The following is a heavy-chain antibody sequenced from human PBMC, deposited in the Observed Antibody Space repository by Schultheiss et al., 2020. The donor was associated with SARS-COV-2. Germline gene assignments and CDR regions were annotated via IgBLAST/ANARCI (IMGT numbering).Heavy chain of an antibody. V-gene: IGHV3-30*03. J-gene: IGHJ6*02. CDR2: ISYDGSNK. D-gene: IGHD1-26*01. CDR1: GFTFSSYG. Sequence: GESLKISCAASGFTFSSYGMHWVRQAPGKGLEWVAVISYDGSNKYYADSVKGRFTISRDNSKNTLYLQMNSLRAEDTAVYYCARDRGPTRGYYYYGMDVWGQGTTVTVSS. CDR3: ARDRGPTRGYYYYGMDV.